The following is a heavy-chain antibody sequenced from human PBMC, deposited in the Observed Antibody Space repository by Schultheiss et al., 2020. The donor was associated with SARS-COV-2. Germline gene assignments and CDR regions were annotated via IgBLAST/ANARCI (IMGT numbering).Heavy chain of an antibody. Sequence: SETLSLTCAVYGGSFSDYYWSWIRQPPGKGLEWIGDINHSGSTNYNPSLKSRVTISVDTSKNQFSLKLSSVTAADTAVYYCAKQSFYGNWFDPWGQGTLVTVSS. CDR3: AKQSFYGNWFDP. J-gene: IGHJ5*02. CDR2: INHSGST. D-gene: IGHD1-14*01. V-gene: IGHV4-34*01. CDR1: GGSFSDYY.